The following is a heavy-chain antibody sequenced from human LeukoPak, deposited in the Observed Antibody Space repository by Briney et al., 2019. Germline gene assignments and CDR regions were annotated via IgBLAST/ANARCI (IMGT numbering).Heavy chain of an antibody. CDR2: IDSDGSDT. CDR1: GFTFSSYW. J-gene: IGHJ6*02. V-gene: IGHV3-74*01. CDR3: ARSQITVALMDA. D-gene: IGHD6-19*01. Sequence: GGSLRLSCAASGFTFSSYWMYWVRQAPGTGLVWVSRIDSDGSDTNYADSVKGRFTISRDNAKNTLYLQMNSLRAEDTAVYYCARSQITVALMDAWGQGTTVTVSS.